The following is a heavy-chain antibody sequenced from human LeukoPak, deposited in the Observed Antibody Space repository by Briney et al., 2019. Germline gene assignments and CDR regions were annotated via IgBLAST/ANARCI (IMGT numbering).Heavy chain of an antibody. J-gene: IGHJ4*02. D-gene: IGHD5-24*01. CDR3: ARSRAGYNFMDFDS. Sequence: SETLSLTCTVSGGSISTYYWSWIRQPAGEGLEWIGRIYSSGSTTYNPSLKSRVTMSVDTSKNQFSLKLSSVTAADTAVYYCARSRAGYNFMDFDSWGQGTLVTVSS. CDR1: GGSISTYY. CDR2: IYSSGST. V-gene: IGHV4-4*07.